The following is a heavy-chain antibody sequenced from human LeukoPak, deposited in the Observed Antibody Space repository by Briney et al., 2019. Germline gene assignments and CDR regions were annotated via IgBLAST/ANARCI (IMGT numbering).Heavy chain of an antibody. CDR3: AKDGVILGFSFDY. D-gene: IGHD3-16*02. CDR2: IKQDGSEK. J-gene: IGHJ4*02. V-gene: IGHV3-7*03. CDR1: GFTFSSYW. Sequence: GGSLRLSCAASGFTFSSYWMSWVRQAPGKGLEWGANIKQDGSEKYYVDSVKGRFTISRDNAKNSLYLQMNSLRAEDTAVYYCAKDGVILGFSFDYWGQGTLVTVSS.